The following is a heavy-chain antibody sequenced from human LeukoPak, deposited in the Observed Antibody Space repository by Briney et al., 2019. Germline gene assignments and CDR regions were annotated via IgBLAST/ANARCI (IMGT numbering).Heavy chain of an antibody. J-gene: IGHJ5*02. CDR2: ISGSGGST. V-gene: IGHV3-23*01. Sequence: PGGSLRLPCAASGFTFSSYAMSWVRQAPGKGLEWVSAISGSGGSTYYADSVKGRFTISRDNSKNTLYLQMNSLRAEDTAVYYCAKSPQWVPRYNWFDPWGQGTLVTVSS. CDR1: GFTFSSYA. CDR3: AKSPQWVPRYNWFDP. D-gene: IGHD6-19*01.